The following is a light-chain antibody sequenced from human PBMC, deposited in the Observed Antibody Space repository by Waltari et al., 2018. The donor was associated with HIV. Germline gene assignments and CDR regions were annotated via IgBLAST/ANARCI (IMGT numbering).Light chain of an antibody. CDR3: AAWDDSLNAWV. CDR2: SNN. Sequence: QSVLTQPPSAPGTPGQRVSISCSGSSPNIGSNIVNWYQQLPGTDAKLLIFSNNQRPSGVPDRFSGSKAGTSPSLVINWLQSEDEADYYCAAWDDSLNAWVFGGGTKLTVL. CDR1: SPNIGSNI. V-gene: IGLV1-44*01. J-gene: IGLJ3*02.